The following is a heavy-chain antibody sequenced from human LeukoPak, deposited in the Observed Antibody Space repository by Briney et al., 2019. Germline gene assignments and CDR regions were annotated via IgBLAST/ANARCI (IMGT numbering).Heavy chain of an antibody. D-gene: IGHD2-2*01. CDR2: FFLKGST. Sequence: SETLSLTCTVSGYSIISDYFWGWIRQPPGKGLEWIGSFFLKGSTYYNPSLKSRVTISVDTSKNQFSLTLSSVTAADTAVYYCARVARCTSCFDVDYWGQGTLVTVSS. CDR3: ARVARCTSCFDVDY. CDR1: GYSIISDYF. J-gene: IGHJ4*02. V-gene: IGHV4-38-2*02.